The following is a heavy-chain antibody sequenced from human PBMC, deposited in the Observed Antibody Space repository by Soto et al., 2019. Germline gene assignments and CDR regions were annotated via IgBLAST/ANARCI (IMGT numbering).Heavy chain of an antibody. D-gene: IGHD2-15*01. Sequence: VKVSCKASGGTFSSYAISWVRQAPGQGLEWMGGIIPIFGTANYAQKFQGRVTITADESTSTAYMELSSLRSEDTAVYYCARDTVVVVAATRSWFDPWGQGTLVTVSS. CDR2: IIPIFGTA. CDR3: ARDTVVVVAATRSWFDP. CDR1: GGTFSSYA. V-gene: IGHV1-69*13. J-gene: IGHJ5*02.